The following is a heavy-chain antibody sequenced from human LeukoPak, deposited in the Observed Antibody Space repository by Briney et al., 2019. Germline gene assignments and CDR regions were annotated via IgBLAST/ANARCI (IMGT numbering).Heavy chain of an antibody. V-gene: IGHV6-1*01. Sequence: SQTLSLTCAISGDSVSSNSAAWNWIRQSPSRGLEWLGRTYYRSKWYNDYAVSVKSRITINPDTSKNQFSLQLNSVTPEDTAVHYCAREKAHYYDSSGYYSNWFDPWGQGTLVTVSS. CDR2: TYYRSKWYN. CDR3: AREKAHYYDSSGYYSNWFDP. D-gene: IGHD3-22*01. CDR1: GDSVSSNSAA. J-gene: IGHJ5*02.